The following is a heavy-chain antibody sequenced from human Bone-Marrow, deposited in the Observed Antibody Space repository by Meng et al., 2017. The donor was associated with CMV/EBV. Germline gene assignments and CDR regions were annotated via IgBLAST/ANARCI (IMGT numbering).Heavy chain of an antibody. CDR3: ARAYYDFWGGYFYYYYGMDV. J-gene: IGHJ6*01. D-gene: IGHD3-3*01. CDR2: IYYSGST. Sequence: SETLSLTCTVSGGSVSSGSYYWSWIRQPPGKGLEWIGYIYYSGSTNYNPSLKSRVTISVDTSKNQFSLKLSSVTAADTAVYYCARAYYDFWGGYFYYYYGMDVWGQGTTVTVSS. CDR1: GGSVSSGSYY. V-gene: IGHV4-61*01.